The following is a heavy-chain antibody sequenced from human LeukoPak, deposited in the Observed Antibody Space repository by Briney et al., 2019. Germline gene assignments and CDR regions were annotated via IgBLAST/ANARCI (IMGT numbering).Heavy chain of an antibody. CDR3: ARLPYSGSYFDY. CDR1: GFTVSSNY. V-gene: IGHV3-66*02. Sequence: GGSLRLSCAASGFTVSSNYMSWVRQAPGKGLEWVSVIYSGGSTYYADSVRGRFTISRDNSKNTPYLQMNSLRAEDTAVYYCARLPYSGSYFDYWGQGTLVTVSS. CDR2: IYSGGST. J-gene: IGHJ4*02. D-gene: IGHD1-26*01.